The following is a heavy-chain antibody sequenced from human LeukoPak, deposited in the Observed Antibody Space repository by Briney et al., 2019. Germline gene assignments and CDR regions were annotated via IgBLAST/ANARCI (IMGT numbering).Heavy chain of an antibody. V-gene: IGHV3-7*01. D-gene: IGHD6-13*01. CDR1: GFTFSTFW. CDR3: ARDLTFRQQLVGY. J-gene: IGHJ4*02. Sequence: PGGSLRLSCTVSGFTFSTFWMSWVRQAPGKGLEWVANINQDGSVKNYVDSVKVRFTISRDNTKSSLYLQMNSLRADDTAVYYCARDLTFRQQLVGYWGQGTLVTVSS. CDR2: INQDGSVK.